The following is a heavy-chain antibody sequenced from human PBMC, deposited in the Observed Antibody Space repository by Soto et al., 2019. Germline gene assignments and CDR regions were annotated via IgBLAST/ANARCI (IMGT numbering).Heavy chain of an antibody. CDR1: GFNFTNHW. J-gene: IGHJ5*02. V-gene: IGHV3-74*01. Sequence: VHLVESGGGLVQPGGSLRLSCAASGFNFTNHWMHWGRQAPGKGLVWVSRMTSDGKSKAYAESVKGRFAISRDNAKNTVYLQMNGLTVEETAVYYCARESGDWPLNWFDPWGQGTLVTVSS. CDR3: ARESGDWPLNWFDP. D-gene: IGHD2-21*02. CDR2: MTSDGKSK.